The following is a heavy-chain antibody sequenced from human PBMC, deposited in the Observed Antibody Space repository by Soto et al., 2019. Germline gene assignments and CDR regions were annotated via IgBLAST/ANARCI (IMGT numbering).Heavy chain of an antibody. CDR3: ARDPLFAGYYYYMDV. D-gene: IGHD2-21*01. J-gene: IGHJ6*03. CDR2: IDSRSGHI. CDR1: GFIFSSYS. Sequence: EVQLVESGGGLVKPGGSLRLSCAASGFIFSSYSLHWVRQAPGKGLEWVSSIDSRSGHIYYADSVKGRFTISRDNAQNTLYLQMKSLRAEDTAVYYCARDPLFAGYYYYMDVWGKGTTVTVSS. V-gene: IGHV3-21*02.